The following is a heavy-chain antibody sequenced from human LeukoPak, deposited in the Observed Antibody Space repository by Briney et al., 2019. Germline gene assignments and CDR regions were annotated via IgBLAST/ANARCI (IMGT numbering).Heavy chain of an antibody. Sequence: GGSLRLSCAASGFTFSSYSMSWVRQAPGQGLEWVAVISYDGHNTDYGDSMKGRFTISRDNSKNTLFLQMNSLKPEDTAMYYCAIIPSGKGAFDFWGQGTMVTVSS. CDR2: ISYDGHNT. CDR3: AIIPSGKGAFDF. J-gene: IGHJ3*01. CDR1: GFTFSSYS. V-gene: IGHV3-30*03. D-gene: IGHD1-26*01.